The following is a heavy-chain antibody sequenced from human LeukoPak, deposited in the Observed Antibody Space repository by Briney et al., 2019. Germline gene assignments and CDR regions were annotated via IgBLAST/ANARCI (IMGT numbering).Heavy chain of an antibody. CDR2: ISRSSSYI. V-gene: IGHV3-21*01. Sequence: KAGGSLRLSCAPSGFTFGSYSMTSVRQAAGKGLGWVSFISRSSSYIYYADSVKGRFTISRDNAKNSLYLQMNSLRAEDTAVYYCARRGSSSFLSAFDIWGQGTMVTVSS. J-gene: IGHJ3*02. CDR3: ARRGSSSFLSAFDI. CDR1: GFTFGSYS. D-gene: IGHD6-6*01.